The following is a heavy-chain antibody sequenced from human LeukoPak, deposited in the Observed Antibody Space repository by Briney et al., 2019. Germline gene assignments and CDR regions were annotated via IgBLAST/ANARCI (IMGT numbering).Heavy chain of an antibody. D-gene: IGHD2-21*02. CDR2: ISNSETT. V-gene: IGHV4-59*02. J-gene: IGHJ4*02. CDR3: AGGASGGDNY. Sequence: SETLSLTCSVSGGSVTSYYWNWVRQTPGKGLEWIGYISNSETTDYGPSFKSRVTMSLDTSKNQFSLKLSSVTAADTGVYYCAGGASGGDNYWGQGTLVTVSS. CDR1: GGSVTSYY.